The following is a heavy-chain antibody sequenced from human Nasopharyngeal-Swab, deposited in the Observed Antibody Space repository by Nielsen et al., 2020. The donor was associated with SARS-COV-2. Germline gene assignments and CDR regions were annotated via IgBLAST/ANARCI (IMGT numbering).Heavy chain of an antibody. V-gene: IGHV1-18*01. J-gene: IGHJ4*02. D-gene: IGHD3-3*01. CDR1: GYTFSNYP. CDR3: ARVVNGVTGGDY. CDR2: INSYTGDT. Sequence: ASVKVSCKASGYTFSNYPFSWARQAPGQGLEWMGWINSYTGDTSYAQNLQGRVTLTTDTSTNTAYMELRSLTSDDTAVYYCARVVNGVTGGDYWGQGTLVTVSS.